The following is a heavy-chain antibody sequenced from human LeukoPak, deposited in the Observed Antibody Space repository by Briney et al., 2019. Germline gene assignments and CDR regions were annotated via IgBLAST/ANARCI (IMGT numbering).Heavy chain of an antibody. D-gene: IGHD1-26*01. CDR3: AKDITSGSGSYLIPDY. CDR1: GFTFDDYA. CDR2: ISWNSGNI. V-gene: IGHV3-9*01. J-gene: IGHJ4*02. Sequence: GRSLRLSCAASGFTFDDYAMHWVRQAPGKGLEWVSGISWNSGNIGYADSVKGRFTISRDNAKNSLYLQMNSLRAEDTALYYCAKDITSGSGSYLIPDYWGQGTLITVSS.